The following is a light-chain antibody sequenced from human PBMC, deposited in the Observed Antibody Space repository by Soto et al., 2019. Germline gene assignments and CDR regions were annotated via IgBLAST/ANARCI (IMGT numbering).Light chain of an antibody. CDR2: EDS. J-gene: IGLJ1*01. CDR1: SSDFGSYNL. CDR3: CSYAGSSTYV. V-gene: IGLV2-23*01. Sequence: QSALTQPASVSGSPGQSITISCTGTSSDFGSYNLVSWYQQHPGKAPKLMIYEDSKRPSGVSNRFSGSKSGNTASLTISGLQSEYVADYYCCSYAGSSTYVFGTGTKVTVL.